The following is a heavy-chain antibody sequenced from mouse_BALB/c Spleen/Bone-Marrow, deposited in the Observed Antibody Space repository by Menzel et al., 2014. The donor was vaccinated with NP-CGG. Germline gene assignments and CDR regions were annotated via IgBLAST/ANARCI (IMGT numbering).Heavy chain of an antibody. CDR1: GFNIKDTY. D-gene: IGHD1-1*01. CDR3: ARYNYGSSQFAY. CDR2: IDPANGNT. J-gene: IGHJ3*01. Sequence: VQLQQSGAELVKPGASVKLSCTASGFNIKDTYMHWVKQRPEQGLEWIGRIDPANGNTKYDPKLQGKATITADTSSNTAYLQLSSQTSEDTAVYYCARYNYGSSQFAYWGQGTLVTVSA. V-gene: IGHV14-3*02.